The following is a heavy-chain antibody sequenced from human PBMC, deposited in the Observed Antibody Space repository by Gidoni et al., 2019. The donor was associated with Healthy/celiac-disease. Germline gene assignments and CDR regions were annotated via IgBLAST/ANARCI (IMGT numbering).Heavy chain of an antibody. D-gene: IGHD3-22*01. CDR3: ASPSPDYYDSSDMTYDAFDI. CDR1: GFTFSSYS. V-gene: IGHV3-21*01. J-gene: IGHJ3*02. CDR2: ISSSSSYI. Sequence: EVQLVESGGGLVKPGGSLRLSCAASGFTFSSYSMNWVRQAPGKGLEWDSSISSSSSYIYYTDSVKGRFTISRDNAKNSLYLQMNSLRAEDTSVYYCASPSPDYYDSSDMTYDAFDIWGQGTMVTVSS.